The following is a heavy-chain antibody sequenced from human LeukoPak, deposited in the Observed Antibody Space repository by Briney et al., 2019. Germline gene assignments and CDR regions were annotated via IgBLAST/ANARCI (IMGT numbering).Heavy chain of an antibody. Sequence: GRSLRLSCAASGFIFSSYAMYWVRQAPGKGLEWVALISFDENRKYYRDSVKGRFTISRDNSNNTMHLQMNSVRPEDTAVYYCAREPFYDSSGYHNDAFDIWGQGTMVTVSS. D-gene: IGHD3-22*01. V-gene: IGHV3-30*04. CDR2: ISFDENRK. CDR1: GFIFSSYA. CDR3: AREPFYDSSGYHNDAFDI. J-gene: IGHJ3*02.